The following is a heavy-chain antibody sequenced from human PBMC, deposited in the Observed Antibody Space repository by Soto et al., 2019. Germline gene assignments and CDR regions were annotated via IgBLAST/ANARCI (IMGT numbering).Heavy chain of an antibody. D-gene: IGHD1-20*01. CDR2: IYYSGST. CDR1: GGSVSSGSYY. CDR3: ARDRIRGLNGWFDP. J-gene: IGHJ5*02. Sequence: XETLSLNCTVSGGSVSSGSYYWSWIRQPPGKGLEWIGYIYYSGSTNYNPSLKSRVTISVDTSKNQFSLKLSSVTAADTAVYYCARDRIRGLNGWFDPWGQGTLVTVSS. V-gene: IGHV4-61*01.